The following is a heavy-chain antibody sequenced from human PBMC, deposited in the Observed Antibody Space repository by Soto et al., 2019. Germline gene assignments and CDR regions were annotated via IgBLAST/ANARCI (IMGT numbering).Heavy chain of an antibody. V-gene: IGHV1-46*03. CDR1: GYTFTSYY. J-gene: IGHJ6*03. Sequence: ASVKVSCKASGYTFTSYYMHWVRQAPGQGLEWMGIINPSGGSTSYAQKFQGRVNMTRDTSTSTVYMELSSLSSEDTAVYYCASAYYYYYMDVWGKGTTVTVSS. CDR3: ASAYYYYYMDV. CDR2: INPSGGST.